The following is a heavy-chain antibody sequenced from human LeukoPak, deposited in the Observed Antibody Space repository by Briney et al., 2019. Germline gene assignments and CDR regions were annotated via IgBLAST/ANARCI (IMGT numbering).Heavy chain of an antibody. CDR1: GGTFSSYA. D-gene: IGHD2-2*01. Sequence: ASVKVSCKASGGTFSSYAISWVRQAPGQGLEWMGRIIPILGIANYAQKFQGRVTITADESTSTAYMELSSLRSEDTAVYYCARGWRYCSSTSCTKYAEYFQHWGQGTLVTVSS. V-gene: IGHV1-69*04. CDR2: IIPILGIA. J-gene: IGHJ1*01. CDR3: ARGWRYCSSTSCTKYAEYFQH.